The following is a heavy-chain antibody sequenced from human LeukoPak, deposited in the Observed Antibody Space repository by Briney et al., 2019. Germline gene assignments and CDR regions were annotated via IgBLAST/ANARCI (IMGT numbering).Heavy chain of an antibody. Sequence: SETLSLTCAVYGGSFSGYYWSWIRQPPGKGLEWNGEINHSGSTNYNPSLKSRVTISVDTSKNQFSLKLSSVTAADTAVYYCARANGVVVPAATKPRRGGAFDIWGQGTMVTVSS. V-gene: IGHV4-34*01. D-gene: IGHD2-2*01. CDR2: INHSGST. CDR1: GGSFSGYY. CDR3: ARANGVVVPAATKPRRGGAFDI. J-gene: IGHJ3*02.